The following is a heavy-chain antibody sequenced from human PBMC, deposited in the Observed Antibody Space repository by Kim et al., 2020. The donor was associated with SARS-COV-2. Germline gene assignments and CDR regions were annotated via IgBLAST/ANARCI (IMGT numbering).Heavy chain of an antibody. V-gene: IGHV3-23*01. CDR3: AKGQSGTRQERYSDY. D-gene: IGHD1-26*01. Sequence: GGSLRLSCAASGYTFSSYAMTWVRQAPGKGLEWVAAVSAAGLRTYYADSLKGRFTISRDNSKNTVNLQMNSLRPEASAVYYCAKGQSGTRQERYSDYWG. CDR2: VSAAGLRT. CDR1: GYTFSSYA. J-gene: IGHJ4*01.